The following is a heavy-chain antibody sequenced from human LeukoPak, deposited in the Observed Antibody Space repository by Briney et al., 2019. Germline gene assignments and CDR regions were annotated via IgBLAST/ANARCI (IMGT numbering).Heavy chain of an antibody. J-gene: IGHJ6*02. Sequence: PGGSLRLSCAASGFTVSSDYMSWVRQAPGKGLEWVSVIYSGGSTYYADSVKGRFTIPRDNSKNTLYLQMNSLRAEDTAVYYCASVIGAGYYYGMDVWGQGTTVTVSS. V-gene: IGHV3-53*01. CDR2: IYSGGST. CDR1: GFTVSSDY. D-gene: IGHD2-21*01. CDR3: ASVIGAGYYYGMDV.